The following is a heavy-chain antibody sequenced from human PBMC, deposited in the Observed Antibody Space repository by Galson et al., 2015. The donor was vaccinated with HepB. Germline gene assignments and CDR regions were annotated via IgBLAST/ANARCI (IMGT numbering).Heavy chain of an antibody. CDR1: GGTFSSYA. D-gene: IGHD6-19*01. CDR3: ARESGTQYSSGWYASLRVPHPPGPLWYFDL. Sequence: SVKVSCKASGGTFSSYAISWVRQAPGQGLEWMGGIIPIFGTANYAQKFQGRVTITADESTSTAYMELSSLRSEDTAVYYCARESGTQYSSGWYASLRVPHPPGPLWYFDLWGRGTLVTVSS. J-gene: IGHJ2*01. CDR2: IIPIFGTA. V-gene: IGHV1-69*13.